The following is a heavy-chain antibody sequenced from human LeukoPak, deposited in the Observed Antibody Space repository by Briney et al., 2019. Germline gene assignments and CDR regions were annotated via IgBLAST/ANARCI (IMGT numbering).Heavy chain of an antibody. CDR1: GFTFSSYG. CDR3: ARASYDFWSGYFGYNWFDP. CDR2: IWYDGSNK. Sequence: PGGSLRLSCAASGFTFSSYGMHWVRQAPGKGLEWVAVIWYDGSNKYYADSVKGRFTISRDNSKNTLYLQMNSLRAEDTAVYYCARASYDFWSGYFGYNWFDPLGPGNPGHRLL. J-gene: IGHJ5*02. D-gene: IGHD3-3*01. V-gene: IGHV3-33*01.